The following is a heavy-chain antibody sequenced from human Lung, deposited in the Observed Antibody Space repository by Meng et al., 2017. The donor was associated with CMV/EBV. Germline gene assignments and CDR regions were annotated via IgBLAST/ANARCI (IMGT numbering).Heavy chain of an antibody. J-gene: IGHJ6*02. CDR3: ARGGSSWGGKYYYYVMYV. D-gene: IGHD6-13*01. V-gene: IGHV3-74*01. CDR2: INSDGSST. Sequence: ESXKISXAASGFTFSSYWMHWVRQAPGKGLVWVSRINSDGSSTSYADSVKGRFTISRDNAKNTLYLQMNSLRAEDTAVYYCARGGSSWGGKYYYYVMYVWGQGXTVTVSS. CDR1: GFTFSSYW.